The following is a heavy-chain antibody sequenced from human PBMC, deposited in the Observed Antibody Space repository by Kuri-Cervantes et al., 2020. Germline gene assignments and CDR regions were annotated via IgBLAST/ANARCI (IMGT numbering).Heavy chain of an antibody. V-gene: IGHV3-74*01. CDR1: GFTFSSYW. CDR3: ARTDYYDSRERGY. CDR2: IKSDGSST. D-gene: IGHD3-22*01. Sequence: GESLKISCAASGFTFSSYWMHWVRQVPGKGLVWVSRIKSDGSSTSYADSVKGRFTISRDNAKNSLYLQMNSLRAEDTAVYYCARTDYYDSRERGYWGQGTLVTVSS. J-gene: IGHJ4*02.